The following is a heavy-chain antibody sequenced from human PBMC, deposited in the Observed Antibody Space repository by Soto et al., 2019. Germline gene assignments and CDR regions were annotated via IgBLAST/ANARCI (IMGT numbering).Heavy chain of an antibody. J-gene: IGHJ6*02. D-gene: IGHD3-3*01. V-gene: IGHV3-7*01. CDR1: GFTFSSYW. Sequence: GGSLRLSCAASGFTFSSYWMSWVRQAPGKGLEWVAHIKQDGSEKYYVDSVKGRFTISRDNAKNSLYLQMNSLRAEDTAVYYCARDRAYYDFWSGYSYYYYGMDVWGQGTTVTVSS. CDR2: IKQDGSEK. CDR3: ARDRAYYDFWSGYSYYYYGMDV.